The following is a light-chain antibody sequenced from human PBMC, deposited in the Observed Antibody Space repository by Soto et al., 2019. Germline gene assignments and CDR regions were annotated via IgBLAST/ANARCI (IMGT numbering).Light chain of an antibody. V-gene: IGKV3-20*01. CDR3: QQYGSSPPYT. CDR1: QSVSNNY. J-gene: IGKJ2*01. CDR2: GSS. Sequence: EVVLTQSPGTLSLSPGERATLSCRASQSVSNNYFDWYQQKPGQAPRLLIFGSSDRATGIPDRFSGSGSGTDFTLTISRLEPEDFAVYYGQQYGSSPPYTFGQGTKLEIK.